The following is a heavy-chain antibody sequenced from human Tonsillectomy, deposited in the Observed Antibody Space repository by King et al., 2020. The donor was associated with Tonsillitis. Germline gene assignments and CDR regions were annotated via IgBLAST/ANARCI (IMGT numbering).Heavy chain of an antibody. D-gene: IGHD2-21*01. V-gene: IGHV4-34*01. CDR1: GGSFSTYF. CDR2: IDFSGRT. J-gene: IGHJ6*02. CDR3: ARGRFFVVQGMDV. Sequence: VQLQQWGAGLLKPSETLSLTCAVYGGSFSTYFWSWIRQPPGKGLEWIGEIDFSGRTNYNPSLKSRVTVSIDTSNNQFSLRLTSVTAADTAVYYCARGRFFVVQGMDVWGQGTTVAVSS.